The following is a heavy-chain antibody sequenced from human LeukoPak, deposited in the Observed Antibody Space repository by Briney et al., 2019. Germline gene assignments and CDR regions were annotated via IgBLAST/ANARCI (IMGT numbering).Heavy chain of an antibody. CDR2: IKQDGSEK. CDR3: AREAVPAAPFYFDY. Sequence: PGGSLRLSCAASGFTFSSYWMSWVRQAPGKGLEWVANIKQDGSEKYYVDSVKGRFTISRDNAKNSLYLQMNSLRAEDTAVYYCAREAVPAAPFYFDYWGQGTLVTVSS. V-gene: IGHV3-7*01. D-gene: IGHD2-2*01. CDR1: GFTFSSYW. J-gene: IGHJ4*02.